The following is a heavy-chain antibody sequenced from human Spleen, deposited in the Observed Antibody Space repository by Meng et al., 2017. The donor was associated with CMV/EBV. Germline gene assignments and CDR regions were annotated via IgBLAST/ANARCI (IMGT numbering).Heavy chain of an antibody. CDR1: GFSFSHSA. CDR3: ARNPVGVTAYYGMDV. V-gene: IGHV3-23*03. Sequence: GESLKISCAASGFSFSHSAMTWVRQAPGKGLEWVSTIYSGGLPYYADSVKGRFTISRDNSRNTLHLQMNSLRAEDTALYHCARNPVGVTAYYGMDVWGQGTTVTVSS. D-gene: IGHD1-26*01. CDR2: IYSGGLP. J-gene: IGHJ6*02.